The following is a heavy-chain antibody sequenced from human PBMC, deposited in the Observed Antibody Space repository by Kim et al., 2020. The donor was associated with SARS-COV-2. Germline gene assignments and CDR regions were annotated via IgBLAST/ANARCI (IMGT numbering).Heavy chain of an antibody. CDR3: ARDVGGYNGY. CDR1: GFTFSSYW. D-gene: IGHD5-12*01. J-gene: IGHJ4*02. CDR2: IDNGGIVT. Sequence: GGSLRLSCAASGFTFSSYWLHWVRQAPGKGLVWVSRIDNGGIVTNYADSVKGRFTISRDNAKNTLYLQMNSLRADDTGVYYCARDVGGYNGYWAQGTLVTVSS. V-gene: IGHV3-74*01.